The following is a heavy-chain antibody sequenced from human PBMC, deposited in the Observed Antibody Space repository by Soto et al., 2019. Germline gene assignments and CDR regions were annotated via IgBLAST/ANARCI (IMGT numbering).Heavy chain of an antibody. CDR2: IYYSGST. J-gene: IGHJ5*02. CDR3: ARGGNSTPVDP. V-gene: IGHV4-59*01. CDR1: GGSISSYY. Sequence: SETLSLTCTVSGGSISSYYGSWIRQPPGKGLEWIGYIYYSGSTNYNPSLKGRVTISVDTSKNQFSLKLSSVTAADTAVYYCARGGNSTPVDPWGQGTLVTVSS.